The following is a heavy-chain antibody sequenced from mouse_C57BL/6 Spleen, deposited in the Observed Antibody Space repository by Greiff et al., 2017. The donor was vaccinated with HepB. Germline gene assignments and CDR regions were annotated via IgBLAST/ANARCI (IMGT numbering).Heavy chain of an antibody. CDR2: IDPSDSYT. CDR1: GYTFTSYW. Sequence: QVQLQQPGAELVMPGASVKLSCKASGYTFTSYWMHWVKQRPGQGLEWIGEIDPSDSYTNYNQKFKGKSTLTVDKSSSTAYMQLSSLTSEDSAVYYCARGNDRAYWGQGTLVTVSA. J-gene: IGHJ3*01. V-gene: IGHV1-69*01. CDR3: ARGNDRAY. D-gene: IGHD2-1*01.